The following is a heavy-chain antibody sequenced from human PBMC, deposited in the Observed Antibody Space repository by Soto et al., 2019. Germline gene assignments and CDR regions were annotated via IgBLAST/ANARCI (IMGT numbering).Heavy chain of an antibody. CDR2: INHSGST. V-gene: IGHV4-34*01. CDR3: ARESAGFFWSGYYPFDS. D-gene: IGHD3-3*01. CDR1: GGSLSNNY. J-gene: IGHJ4*02. Sequence: SETLSLTCTVYGGSLSNNYWCWIRQPPRKGLEWIGEINHSGSTNYNQSLKRRVTISVDTPKNQFSLKLNSVTAADTAVYYCARESAGFFWSGYYPFDSWGQGTLVTVSS.